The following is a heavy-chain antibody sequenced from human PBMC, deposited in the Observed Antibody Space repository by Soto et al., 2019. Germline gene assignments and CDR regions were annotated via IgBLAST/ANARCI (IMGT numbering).Heavy chain of an antibody. Sequence: SETLSLTCAVYGGSFSGYYWSWIRQPPGKGLEWIGEINHSGSTNYNPSLKSRVTISVDTSKNQFSLKLSSVPAADTAVYYCARGRAITIFGVVVLGYYYGMDVWGQGTTVTVSS. D-gene: IGHD3-3*01. J-gene: IGHJ6*02. V-gene: IGHV4-34*01. CDR2: INHSGST. CDR1: GGSFSGYY. CDR3: ARGRAITIFGVVVLGYYYGMDV.